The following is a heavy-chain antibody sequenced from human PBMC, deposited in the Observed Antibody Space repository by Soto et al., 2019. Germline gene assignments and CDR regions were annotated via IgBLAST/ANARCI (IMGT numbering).Heavy chain of an antibody. CDR1: GGTFTNHD. V-gene: IGHV1-8*01. J-gene: IGHJ4*02. CDR3: ARGDQFGFGVDY. CDR2: MIPDSGRT. D-gene: IGHD3-10*01. Sequence: GASVKVSCKASGGTFTNHDINWVRQVPGQGLEWMGWMIPDSGRTGYAQKFQGRVTMTRNTSTSTAYMELSSLRNEDTAVYYCARGDQFGFGVDYWGQGTLVTVSS.